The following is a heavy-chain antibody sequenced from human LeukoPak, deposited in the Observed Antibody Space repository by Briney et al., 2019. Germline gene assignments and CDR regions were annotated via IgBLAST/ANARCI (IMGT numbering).Heavy chain of an antibody. D-gene: IGHD2-15*01. J-gene: IGHJ3*02. CDR1: GGSITSYY. CDR2: IYYSGST. CDR3: ARQRVASRRPDASDI. Sequence: SETLSLTCTVSGGSITSYYWNWIRQPPGKGLEWIGHIYYSGSTNYNPSLKSRVTISVDTSKNQFSLKLSSVTAADTAVYYCARQRVASRRPDASDIWGQGTMVTVSS. V-gene: IGHV4-59*01.